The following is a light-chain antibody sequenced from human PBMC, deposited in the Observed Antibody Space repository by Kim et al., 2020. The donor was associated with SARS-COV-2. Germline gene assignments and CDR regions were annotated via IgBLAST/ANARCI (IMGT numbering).Light chain of an antibody. V-gene: IGLV8-61*01. J-gene: IGLJ3*02. Sequence: QTVVTQEPSFSVSPGGTVTLTCDLSSGSVSTTYYPSWYQQTPGQAPRTIIYNTNTRSSGVPDRFSGSILGNKAALTITGAQAEDESDYYCVLYMGSGIWVFGGGTQLTVL. CDR3: VLYMGSGIWV. CDR2: NTN. CDR1: SGSVSTTYY.